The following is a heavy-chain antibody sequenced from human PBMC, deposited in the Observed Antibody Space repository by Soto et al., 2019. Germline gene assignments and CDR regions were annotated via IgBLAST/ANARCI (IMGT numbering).Heavy chain of an antibody. CDR1: GFTFSSYG. Sequence: QVQMVESGGGVVQPGKSLRLSCAASGFTFSSYGMHWVRQAPAKGLEWVAVISYDGSNKYYADSVKGRFTISRDNSKNTLYLQMNSLRAEDTAVYYCAKDASYYDFWSGYSGTYYYYYGMDVWGQGTTVTVSS. CDR2: ISYDGSNK. J-gene: IGHJ6*02. D-gene: IGHD3-3*01. V-gene: IGHV3-30*18. CDR3: AKDASYYDFWSGYSGTYYYYYGMDV.